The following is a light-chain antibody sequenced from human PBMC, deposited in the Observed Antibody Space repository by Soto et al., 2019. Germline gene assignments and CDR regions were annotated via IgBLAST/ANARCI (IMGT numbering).Light chain of an antibody. J-gene: IGKJ1*01. CDR1: LSISSRN. V-gene: IGKV3-20*01. CDR3: QQYGSSPWT. CDR2: GAS. Sequence: EIVLTQSPATLSLSPGERATLSCRASLSISSRNLAWYQQKPGQPPRLLIFGASSRATGIPDRFSGSGSGTDFTLTISRLEPEDFAVYYCQQYGSSPWTFGQGTKVDIK.